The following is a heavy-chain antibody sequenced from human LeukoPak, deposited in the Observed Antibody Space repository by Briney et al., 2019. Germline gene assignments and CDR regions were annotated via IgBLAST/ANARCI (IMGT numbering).Heavy chain of an antibody. Sequence: GASVKVSCKASGGTFSSYAISWVRQAPGQGLEWMGWINPNSGGTNYAQKFQGRVTMTRDTSISTAYMELSRLRSDDTAVYYCARDRVKWELLRDFDYWGQGTLVTVSS. CDR3: ARDRVKWELLRDFDY. D-gene: IGHD1-26*01. J-gene: IGHJ4*02. V-gene: IGHV1-2*02. CDR1: GGTFSSYA. CDR2: INPNSGGT.